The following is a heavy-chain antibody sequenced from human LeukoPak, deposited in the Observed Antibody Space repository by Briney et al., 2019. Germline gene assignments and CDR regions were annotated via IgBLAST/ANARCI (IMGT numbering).Heavy chain of an antibody. J-gene: IGHJ5*02. CDR1: GYTFTGYY. CDR3: ARRLLTGYNWFDP. Sequence: ASVKVSCKASGYTFTGYYMHWVRQAPGQGLEWMGWINPNSGGTNYAQKFQGRVTMTRDTSISTAYMELSRLRSDDTAVYYCARRLLTGYNWFDPWGQGTLVTVSS. V-gene: IGHV1-2*02. D-gene: IGHD7-27*01. CDR2: INPNSGGT.